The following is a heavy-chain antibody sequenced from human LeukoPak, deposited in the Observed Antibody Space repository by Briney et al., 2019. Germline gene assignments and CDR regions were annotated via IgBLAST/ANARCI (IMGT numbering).Heavy chain of an antibody. CDR2: IYSGGST. V-gene: IGHV3-66*01. J-gene: IGHJ5*02. Sequence: GGSLRLSCAASGFTVSSNYMSGFRQAPDKGLEWGSVIYSGGSTDYADSVKGRFTISREHSKHTLYIQMNRLRAEDTAVYYCARVVLRIAAAGTIDPWGQGTLVTVYS. D-gene: IGHD6-13*01. CDR1: GFTVSSNY. CDR3: ARVVLRIAAAGTIDP.